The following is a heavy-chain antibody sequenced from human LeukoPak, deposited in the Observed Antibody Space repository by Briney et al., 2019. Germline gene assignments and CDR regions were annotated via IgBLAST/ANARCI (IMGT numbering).Heavy chain of an antibody. CDR2: ISYDGSNK. V-gene: IGHV3-30-3*01. J-gene: IGHJ4*02. CDR3: ARDRHPRIDY. CDR1: GFTFSSYA. Sequence: PGRSLRLSCAASGFTFSSYAMHWVRQAPGKGLEWVAVISYDGSNKYYADSVKGRFTISRDNSKNTLYLQMNSLRAEDTAVYYCARDRHPRIDYWGQGTLVTVSS.